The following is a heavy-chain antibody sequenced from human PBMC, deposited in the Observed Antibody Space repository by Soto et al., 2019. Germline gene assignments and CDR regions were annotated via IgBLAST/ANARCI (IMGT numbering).Heavy chain of an antibody. CDR3: ASHYDMWSGYLSPVDY. Sequence: VQLVESGGDLVKRGGSLRLSCAASGYTFSDYYMSWIRQAPGKGLEWISYIDTSSTKIYYADSVKGRFTISRDNANNSLYLEMNSLRDEDTAVYYCASHYDMWSGYLSPVDYWGQGTLGTVSS. V-gene: IGHV3-11*01. CDR1: GYTFSDYY. D-gene: IGHD3-3*01. J-gene: IGHJ4*02. CDR2: IDTSSTKI.